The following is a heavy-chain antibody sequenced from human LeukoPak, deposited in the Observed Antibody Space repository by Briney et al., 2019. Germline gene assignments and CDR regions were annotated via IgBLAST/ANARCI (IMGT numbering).Heavy chain of an antibody. CDR2: INPNSGGT. CDR3: ARGYSSGWYFDP. D-gene: IGHD6-19*01. J-gene: IGHJ5*02. CDR1: GYTFTGYY. Sequence: RGASVKVSCKASGYTFTGYYMHWVRQAPGQGLEWMGWINPNSGGTNYAQKFQGWVTMTRDTSISTAYMKLSRLRSDDTAVYYCARGYSSGWYFDPWGQGTLVTVSS. V-gene: IGHV1-2*04.